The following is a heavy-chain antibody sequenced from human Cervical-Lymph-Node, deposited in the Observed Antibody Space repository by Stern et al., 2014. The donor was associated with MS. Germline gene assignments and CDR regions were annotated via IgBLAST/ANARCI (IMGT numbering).Heavy chain of an antibody. CDR1: GYPLTIYS. CDR2: NNPRGGRH. V-gene: IGHV1-46*01. CDR3: ASGGEVDGGDV. J-gene: IGHJ6*02. D-gene: IGHD2-15*01. Sequence: VQLEESGTEVKKPGASVKVSCKASGYPLTIYSIHWVRQAPGQGLEWMGVNNPRGGRHTYAQKLQGRVTMTRDTSASTAYMELSSLRSDDTAVYYCASGGEVDGGDVWGQGTTVTVFS.